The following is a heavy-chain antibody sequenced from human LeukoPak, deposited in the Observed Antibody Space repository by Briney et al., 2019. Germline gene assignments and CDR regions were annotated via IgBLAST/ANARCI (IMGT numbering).Heavy chain of an antibody. CDR1: GGSISSYY. D-gene: IGHD1-7*01. CDR3: ARGAAGWNYHYYYYMDV. Sequence: PSETLSLTCTVSGGSISSYYWSWIRQPPGKGLEWIGYIYYSGSTNYNPSLKSRVTISVDTSKNQFSLKLSSVTAADTAVYYCARGAAGWNYHYYYYMDVWGKGTTVTVSS. J-gene: IGHJ6*03. CDR2: IYYSGST. V-gene: IGHV4-59*01.